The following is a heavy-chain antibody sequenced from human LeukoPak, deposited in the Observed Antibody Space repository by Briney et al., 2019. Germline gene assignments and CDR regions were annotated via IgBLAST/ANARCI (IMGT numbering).Heavy chain of an antibody. D-gene: IGHD4-23*01. CDR1: GFSFGDYA. V-gene: IGHV3-49*04. Sequence: PGGSLRLSCTASGFSFGDYAMSWVRQAPGKGLEWVGFIRSKAYGGTTEYAASVKGRFTISRDDSKSIAYLQMNSLKTEDTAVYYCTSGGTPYYWGQGTLVTVSS. J-gene: IGHJ4*02. CDR2: IRSKAYGGTT. CDR3: TSGGTPYY.